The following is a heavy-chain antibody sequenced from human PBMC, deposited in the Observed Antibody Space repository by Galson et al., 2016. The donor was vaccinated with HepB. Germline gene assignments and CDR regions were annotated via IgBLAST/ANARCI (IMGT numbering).Heavy chain of an antibody. Sequence: SLRLSCAASGFTVSSKYMSWVRQAPGKGLEWVSVIDGGGSTYYADSVKGRFTISRDSARNTLLLQMKSLRAEDTAVYLCTKDVGPIFYDYWGQGTLVTVSS. D-gene: IGHD1-26*01. CDR3: TKDVGPIFYDY. J-gene: IGHJ4*02. CDR2: IDGGGST. V-gene: IGHV3-53*01. CDR1: GFTVSSKY.